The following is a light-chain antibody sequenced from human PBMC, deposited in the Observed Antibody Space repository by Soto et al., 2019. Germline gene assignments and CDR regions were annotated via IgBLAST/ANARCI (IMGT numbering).Light chain of an antibody. CDR1: QSIDIW. Sequence: DIQMTQSPSTLYASVGDTVTITCRASQSIDIWLAWYQQNPGKAPKLLIYDASSLQSGVPTRFSGSGSGTVFTLTINSLQPDDFATYYCQQYNSYSWTFGQGTKVDMK. CDR2: DAS. CDR3: QQYNSYSWT. J-gene: IGKJ1*01. V-gene: IGKV1-5*01.